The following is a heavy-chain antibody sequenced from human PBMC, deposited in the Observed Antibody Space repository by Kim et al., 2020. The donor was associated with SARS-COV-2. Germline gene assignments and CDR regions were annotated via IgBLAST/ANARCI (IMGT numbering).Heavy chain of an antibody. CDR3: ARDLRYDILYGYFARDASNWFDP. D-gene: IGHD3-9*01. V-gene: IGHV3-48*02. J-gene: IGHJ5*02. CDR1: GFTFSSYS. CDR2: ISSSSSNI. Sequence: GGSLRLSCAASGFTFSSYSMNWVRQAPGKGLEWLSHISSSSSNIYYADSVKGRFTISRDNAKNSLSLQMNSLRDEETAGYYCARDLRYDILYGYFARDASNWFDPWGQGTLVTVSS.